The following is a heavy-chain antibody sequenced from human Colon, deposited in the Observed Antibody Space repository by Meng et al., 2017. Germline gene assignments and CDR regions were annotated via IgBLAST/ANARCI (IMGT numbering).Heavy chain of an antibody. CDR2: INHSGGA. CDR3: GRGLTGYHAHTDY. Sequence: QVQLHQGGEGLLKPSETLPLPCAAYDGAFSDYYWSWIRQPPGKGLEWIGEINHSGGANYNPSLQSRVTISADSSKNQVSLNLNSVTAADTAVYYCGRGLTGYHAHTDYWGQGTLVTVSS. CDR1: DGAFSDYY. D-gene: IGHD3-9*01. V-gene: IGHV4-34*01. J-gene: IGHJ4*02.